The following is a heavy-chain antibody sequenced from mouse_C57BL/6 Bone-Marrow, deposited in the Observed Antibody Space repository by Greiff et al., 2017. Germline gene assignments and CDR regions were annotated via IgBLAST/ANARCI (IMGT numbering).Heavy chain of an antibody. V-gene: IGHV7-1*01. CDR1: GFTFSDFY. Sequence: EVKVVESGGGLVQSGRSLRLSCATSGFTFSDFYMEWVRQAPGKGLEWIAASRHKANDYTTEYSASVKGRFIVSRDTSQSILYLQMNALRAEDTAIDYCARELNWDGAMDYWGQGTSVTVSS. CDR3: ARELNWDGAMDY. J-gene: IGHJ4*01. CDR2: SRHKANDYTT. D-gene: IGHD4-1*01.